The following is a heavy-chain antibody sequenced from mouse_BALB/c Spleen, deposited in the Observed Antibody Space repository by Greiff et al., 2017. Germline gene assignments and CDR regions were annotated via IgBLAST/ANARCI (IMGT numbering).Heavy chain of an antibody. CDR3: ARENYGSSYGFAY. V-gene: IGHV3-2*02. J-gene: IGHJ3*01. CDR2: ISYSGST. D-gene: IGHD1-1*01. Sequence: EVKLLESGPGLVKPSQSLSLTCTVTGYSITSDYAWNWIRQFPGNKLEWMGYISYSGSTSYNPSLKSRISITRDTSKNQFFLQLNSVTTEDTATYYCARENYGSSYGFAYWGQGTLVTVSA. CDR1: GYSITSDYA.